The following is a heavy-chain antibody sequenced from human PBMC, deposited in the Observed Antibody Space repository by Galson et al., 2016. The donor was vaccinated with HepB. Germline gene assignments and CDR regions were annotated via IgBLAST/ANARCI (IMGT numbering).Heavy chain of an antibody. CDR2: ITGGGGNT. J-gene: IGHJ6*02. D-gene: IGHD3-16*01. Sequence: SLRLSCAASGFTFSSYAMTWVRQAPGKGLGWVSVITGGGGNTYYADSVKGRFTISRDNSNNTLYLQMNSLSADDAAVYFCAKGGFFGAAVWGQGTTVTVSS. CDR3: AKGGFFGAAV. CDR1: GFTFSSYA. V-gene: IGHV3-23*01.